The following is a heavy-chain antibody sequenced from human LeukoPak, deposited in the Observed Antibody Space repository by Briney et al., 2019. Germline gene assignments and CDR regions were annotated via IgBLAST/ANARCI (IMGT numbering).Heavy chain of an antibody. CDR2: TVSEIDGGTT. V-gene: IGHV3-15*04. J-gene: IGHJ6*02. CDR3: TTDEDWNYARKDV. D-gene: IGHD1-7*01. CDR1: GFTFNYAW. Sequence: GGSLRHSCAASGFTFNYAWMSWVRQVPGKGLEWVGQTVSEIDGGTTGYAAPVKGRFTISRDDSKSTLYLQMNSLKIEDTAVYYCTTDEDWNYARKDVWGQGATVIVSS.